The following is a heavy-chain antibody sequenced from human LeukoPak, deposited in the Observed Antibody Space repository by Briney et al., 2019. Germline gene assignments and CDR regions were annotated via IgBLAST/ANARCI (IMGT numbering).Heavy chain of an antibody. CDR3: ASPYSSGYDAFDI. D-gene: IGHD6-19*01. V-gene: IGHV1-69*05. Sequence: SVKVSCKASGGTFSSYAISWVRQAPGQGLEWMGGIIPIFGTANYARKFQGRVTITTDESTSTAYMELSSLRSEDTAVYYCASPYSSGYDAFDIWGQGTMVTVSS. CDR2: IIPIFGTA. J-gene: IGHJ3*02. CDR1: GGTFSSYA.